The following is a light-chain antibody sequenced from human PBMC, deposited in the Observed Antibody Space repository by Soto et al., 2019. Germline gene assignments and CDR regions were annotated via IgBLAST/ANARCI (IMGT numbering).Light chain of an antibody. J-gene: IGLJ1*01. CDR3: CSFAGRGTFV. V-gene: IGLV2-23*01. CDR2: GAT. Sequence: QSALTQPAFVSGSPGQSITISCTGTSSDVGSYSLVSWYQQHPGEAPKLIIYGATKRPSGVSNRFSASKSGNTASLTISGLQAEDEADYYCCSFAGRGTFVFGSGTKLTVL. CDR1: SSDVGSYSL.